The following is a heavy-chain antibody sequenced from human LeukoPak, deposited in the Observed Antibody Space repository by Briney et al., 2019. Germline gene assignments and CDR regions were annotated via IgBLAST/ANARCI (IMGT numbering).Heavy chain of an antibody. CDR1: GFTVSSNY. CDR2: IYSGGST. CDR3: ARGSYHYYGMDV. J-gene: IGHJ6*02. Sequence: GGSLRLSCAASGFTVSSNYMSWVRQAPGKGLEWVSVIYSGGSTYYADSVKGRFTISRDNSKNTLYLQMNSLRAEDTAVYYCARGSYHYYGMDVWGQGTTVTVSS. V-gene: IGHV3-53*01.